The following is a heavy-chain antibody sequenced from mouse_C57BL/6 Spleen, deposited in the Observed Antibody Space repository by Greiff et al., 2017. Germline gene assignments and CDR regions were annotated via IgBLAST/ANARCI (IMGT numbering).Heavy chain of an antibody. CDR1: GYTFTSYW. V-gene: IGHV1-53*01. J-gene: IGHJ2*01. CDR2: INPSNGGT. Sequence: VQLQQSGTELVKPGASVKLSCKASGYTFTSYWMHWVKQRPGQGLEWIGNINPSNGGTNYNEKFKSKATLTVDKSSSTAYMQLSSLTSEDSAVYYCARRAAYYGSSYERFDYWGQGTTRTVSS. CDR3: ARRAAYYGSSYERFDY. D-gene: IGHD1-1*01.